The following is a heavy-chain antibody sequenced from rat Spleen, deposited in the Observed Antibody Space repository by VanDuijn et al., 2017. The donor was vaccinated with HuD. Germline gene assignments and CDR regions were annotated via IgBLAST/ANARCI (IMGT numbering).Heavy chain of an antibody. J-gene: IGHJ2*01. CDR1: GFTFGNYG. CDR3: AKGGGTEGDY. CDR2: ISPSGAIT. Sequence: EVQLVESGGGWVQPGRSLKLSCAASGFTFGNYGMHWIRQAPTKGLEWVASISPSGAITNYRDSMKGRFTISRDTAKSTLYLQMNSLRSEDTATYYGAKGGGTEGDYWGQGVMVTVSS. V-gene: IGHV5-19*01. D-gene: IGHD1-11*01.